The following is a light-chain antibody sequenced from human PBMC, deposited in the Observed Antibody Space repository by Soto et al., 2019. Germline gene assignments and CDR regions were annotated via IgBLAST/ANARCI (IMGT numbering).Light chain of an antibody. V-gene: IGKV3-20*01. CDR1: QSINGNY. CDR3: QQYGNSPPFT. J-gene: IGKJ3*01. CDR2: GAS. Sequence: EIVLTQSPGTLSLTPGEGATLSCRASQSINGNYLAWFQQKPGQAPRLLIYGASSRATGIPDRFSGSGSGTDFTLTISRLEPEDFAVYYCQQYGNSPPFTFGPGTKVDIK.